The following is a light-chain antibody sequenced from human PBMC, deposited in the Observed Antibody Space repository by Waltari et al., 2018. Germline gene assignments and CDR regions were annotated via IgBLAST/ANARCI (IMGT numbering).Light chain of an antibody. CDR2: TAS. CDR1: QSITSY. V-gene: IGKV1-39*01. J-gene: IGKJ5*01. CDR3: QQSYTIPFT. Sequence: DIQMTQYTSSLSASVGERVTINCRASQSITSYLNWYQQKPGKAPKFLFYTASSLQSGVPSRFSGSGSGTDFTLTISSLQPEDFATYYCQQSYTIPFTYGQGTRLEIK.